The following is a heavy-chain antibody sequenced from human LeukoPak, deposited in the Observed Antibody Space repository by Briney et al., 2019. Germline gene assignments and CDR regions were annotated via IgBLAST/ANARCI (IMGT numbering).Heavy chain of an antibody. Sequence: ASVTVSCKASGYTFTSYGISWVRQAPGQGLEWMGWISAYNGNTNYAQKLQGRVTMTTDTSTSTACMELRSLRSDDTAVYYCARAFRIPPYNWDGNPRNDAFDIWGQGTMVTVSS. CDR2: ISAYNGNT. D-gene: IGHD1-1*01. CDR3: ARAFRIPPYNWDGNPRNDAFDI. CDR1: GYTFTSYG. J-gene: IGHJ3*02. V-gene: IGHV1-18*01.